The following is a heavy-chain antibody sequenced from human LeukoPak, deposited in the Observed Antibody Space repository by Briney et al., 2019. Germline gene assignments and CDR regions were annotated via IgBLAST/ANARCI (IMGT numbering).Heavy chain of an antibody. D-gene: IGHD6-6*01. Sequence: SETLSLTCIVSGGSISSYYWSWIRQPPGKGLEWIGYISYSGSTNYNPSLKSRVTVSVDTSKNQLSLKLSSVTAADTAVYYCARHAVGGSSSHFYYYYGMDVWGQGTTVTVSS. CDR2: ISYSGST. CDR1: GGSISSYY. CDR3: ARHAVGGSSSHFYYYYGMDV. V-gene: IGHV4-59*08. J-gene: IGHJ6*02.